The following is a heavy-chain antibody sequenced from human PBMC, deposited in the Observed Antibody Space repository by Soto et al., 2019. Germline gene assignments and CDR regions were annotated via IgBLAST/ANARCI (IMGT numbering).Heavy chain of an antibody. CDR2: FDPEDGET. D-gene: IGHD6-19*01. CDR1: GYTLTELS. J-gene: IGHJ4*02. V-gene: IGHV1-24*01. Sequence: GASVKVSCKVSGYTLTELSMHWVRQAPGKGIEWMGGFDPEDGETIYAQKFQGRVTMTEDTSTDTAYMELSSLRSEDTAVYYCATPFGSGWPLDYWGQGTLVTVSS. CDR3: ATPFGSGWPLDY.